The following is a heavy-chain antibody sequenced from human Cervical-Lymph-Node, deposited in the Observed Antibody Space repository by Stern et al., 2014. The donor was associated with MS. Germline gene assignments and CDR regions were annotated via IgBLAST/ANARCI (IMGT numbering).Heavy chain of an antibody. V-gene: IGHV1-18*01. CDR1: TDTLTTYG. CDR3: ARDVYGGNQHSHTFDY. J-gene: IGHJ4*02. Sequence: QVQLVQSGPEVKKPGASVKVSCKTSTDTLTTYGITWVRQAPGQGLEWMGCISGYNGNTYYAQKFKGRVAMTTETSASAAYMELRSLRSDDTAVYYCARDVYGGNQHSHTFDYWGQGTLVTVSS. D-gene: IGHD4-23*01. CDR2: ISGYNGNT.